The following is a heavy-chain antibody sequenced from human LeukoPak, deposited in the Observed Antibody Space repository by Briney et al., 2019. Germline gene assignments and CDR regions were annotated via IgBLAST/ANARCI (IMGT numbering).Heavy chain of an antibody. Sequence: GESRKISCKGSGYSFTSYWIGWVRQMPGKGLEWMWIIYPGDSDTRYSPSFQGQVTISADKSISTAYLQRSSLKASDTAMYYCARHYDSSGYYFGYWGQGTLVTVSS. CDR2: IYPGDSDT. CDR3: ARHYDSSGYYFGY. D-gene: IGHD3-22*01. J-gene: IGHJ4*02. CDR1: GYSFTSYW. V-gene: IGHV5-51*01.